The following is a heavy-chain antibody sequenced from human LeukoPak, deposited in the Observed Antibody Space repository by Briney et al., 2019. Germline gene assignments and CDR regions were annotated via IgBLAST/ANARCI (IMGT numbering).Heavy chain of an antibody. V-gene: IGHV3-30*02. Sequence: SGGSLRLSCAASGFTFSSYGMHWVRQAPGKGLEWVAFIRYDGSNKYYADSVKGRFTISRDNSKNTLYLQMNSLRAEDTAVYYCAKDMDYDILTGYSALDCWGQGTLVTVSS. CDR1: GFTFSSYG. D-gene: IGHD3-9*01. CDR3: AKDMDYDILTGYSALDC. CDR2: IRYDGSNK. J-gene: IGHJ4*02.